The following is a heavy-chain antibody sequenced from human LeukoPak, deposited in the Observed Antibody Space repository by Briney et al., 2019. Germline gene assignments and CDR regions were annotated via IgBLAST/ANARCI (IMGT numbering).Heavy chain of an antibody. J-gene: IGHJ4*02. V-gene: IGHV4-34*01. D-gene: IGHD6-13*01. CDR2: INHSGST. CDR3: ARGRGRGLAAAGNWYYFDY. CDR1: GGSISSYY. Sequence: PSETLSLTCTVSGGSISSYYWSWIRQPPGKGLEWIGEINHSGSTNYNPSLKSRVTISVDTSKNQFSLKLSSVTAADTAVYYCARGRGRGLAAAGNWYYFDYWGQGTLVTVSS.